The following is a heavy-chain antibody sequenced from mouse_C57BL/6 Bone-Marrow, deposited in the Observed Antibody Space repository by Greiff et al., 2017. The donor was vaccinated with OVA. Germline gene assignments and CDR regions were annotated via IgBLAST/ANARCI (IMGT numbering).Heavy chain of an antibody. D-gene: IGHD1-1*01. J-gene: IGHJ1*03. CDR1: GFNIKDYY. V-gene: IGHV14-2*01. CDR2: IDPEAGET. CDR3: ARRVLRTTYFDV. Sequence: VQLQQSGAELVKPGASVKLSCTASGFNIKDYYMHWVKQRTEQGLEWIGRIDPEAGETKYAQKFQGKATITADTSSNTAYMQLSSLTSEDTAVYYCARRVLRTTYFDVWGTGTTVTVSS.